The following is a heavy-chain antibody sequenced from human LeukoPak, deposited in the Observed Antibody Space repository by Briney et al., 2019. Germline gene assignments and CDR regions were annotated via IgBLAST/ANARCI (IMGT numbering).Heavy chain of an antibody. D-gene: IGHD5-24*01. CDR1: GFIFSSSW. CDR2: INQDGSEK. V-gene: IGHV3-7*01. CDR3: ARDRGWLQIEY. Sequence: PGGSLRLSCAASGFIFSSSWMIWVRQAPGKGLEYVAHINQDGSEKYYVDSVEGRFTISRDNAKNSLYLQMSSLRAEDSAVYYCARDRGWLQIEYWGLGTLVTVSS. J-gene: IGHJ4*02.